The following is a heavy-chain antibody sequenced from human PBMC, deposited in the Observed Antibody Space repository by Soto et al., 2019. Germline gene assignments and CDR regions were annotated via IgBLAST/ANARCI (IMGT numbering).Heavy chain of an antibody. J-gene: IGHJ4*02. D-gene: IGHD6-13*01. Sequence: QVQLVQSGAEVKKPGASVQVSCKASGYTFTSYAMHWVRQAPGQRLEWMGWINAGNGNTKYSQKFQGRVTITRDTSASTAYMELSSLRSEDTAVYYCARMFFTGAAAGWYYFDYWGQGTLVTVSS. V-gene: IGHV1-3*01. CDR2: INAGNGNT. CDR1: GYTFTSYA. CDR3: ARMFFTGAAAGWYYFDY.